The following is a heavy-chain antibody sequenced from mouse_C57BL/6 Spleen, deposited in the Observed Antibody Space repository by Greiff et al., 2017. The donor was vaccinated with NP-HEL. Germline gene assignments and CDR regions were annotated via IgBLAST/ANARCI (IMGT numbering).Heavy chain of an antibody. V-gene: IGHV5-16*01. CDR1: GFTFSDYY. CDR3: ARELGRVYFDY. J-gene: IGHJ2*01. D-gene: IGHD4-1*01. CDR2: INYDGSST. Sequence: EVMLVESEGGLVQPGSSMKLSCTASGFTFSDYYMAWVRQVPEKGLEWVANINYDGSSTYYLDSLKSRFIISRDNAKNILYLQMSSLKSEDTATYYCARELGRVYFDYWGQGTTLTVSS.